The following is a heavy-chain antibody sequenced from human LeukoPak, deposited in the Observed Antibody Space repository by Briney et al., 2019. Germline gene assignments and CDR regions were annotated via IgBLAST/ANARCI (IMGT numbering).Heavy chain of an antibody. CDR3: ARDIGVSQFVY. J-gene: IGHJ4*02. CDR2: ISNYNGQT. CDR1: GYTFSDHG. V-gene: IGHV1-18*01. D-gene: IGHD3-10*01. Sequence: ASVKVSCKASGYTFSDHGISWVRQAPGQGLEWMGWISNYNGQTEYAQKFQGRVTLTTDTSTSTAYMELRSLTSDDTAVYYCARDIGVSQFVYWGQGTLVTVSS.